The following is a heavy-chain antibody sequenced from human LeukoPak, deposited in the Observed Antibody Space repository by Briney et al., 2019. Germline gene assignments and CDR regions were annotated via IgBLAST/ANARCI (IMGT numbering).Heavy chain of an antibody. D-gene: IGHD6-13*01. CDR2: ISGSGGST. V-gene: IGHV3-23*01. J-gene: IGHJ6*02. Sequence: PGRSLRLSCAASGFTFSSYGMHWVRQAPGKGLEWVSAISGSGGSTYYADSVKGRFTISRDNSKNTLYLQMNSLRAEDTAVYYCAKNRPIAAAGCMDVWGQGTTVTVSS. CDR1: GFTFSSYG. CDR3: AKNRPIAAAGCMDV.